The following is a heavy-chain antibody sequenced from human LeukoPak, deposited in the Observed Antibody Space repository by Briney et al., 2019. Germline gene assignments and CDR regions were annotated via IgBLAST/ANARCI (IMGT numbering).Heavy chain of an antibody. V-gene: IGHV1-69*06. CDR3: AMGGDSREIDY. CDR2: IIPIFGTA. Sequence: ASVKVSCKASGGTFSSYAISWVRQAPGQGLEWMGGIIPIFGTANYAQKFQGRVTITADKSTSTAYMELSSLRSEDTAVYHCAMGGDSREIDYWGQGTLVTVSS. CDR1: GGTFSSYA. D-gene: IGHD3-22*01. J-gene: IGHJ4*02.